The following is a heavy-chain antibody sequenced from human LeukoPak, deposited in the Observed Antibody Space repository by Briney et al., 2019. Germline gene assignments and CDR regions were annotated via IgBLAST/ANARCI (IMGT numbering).Heavy chain of an antibody. CDR3: ARGPAAGTFDY. CDR1: GFTFSSYS. Sequence: KPGGSLRLSCAASGFTFSSYSMHWVRQAPGKGLEWVSSISSSSSYIYYADSVKGRFTISRDNAKNSLYLQMNSLRAKDTAVYYCARGPAAGTFDYWGQGTLVTVSS. D-gene: IGHD6-13*01. V-gene: IGHV3-21*01. J-gene: IGHJ4*02. CDR2: ISSSSSYI.